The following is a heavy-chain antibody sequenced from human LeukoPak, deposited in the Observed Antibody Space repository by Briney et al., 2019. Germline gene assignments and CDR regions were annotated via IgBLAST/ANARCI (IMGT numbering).Heavy chain of an antibody. CDR3: RGLAVFDY. CDR2: IRSDGSDK. D-gene: IGHD2-15*01. J-gene: IGHJ4*02. Sequence: GGSLILSCAASGFTFSNYDMHWARQAPGKGLEWVTFIRSDGSDKYYADSVKGRFTISRHNSRNTLYLQMNSLRPEDTAVYYCRGLAVFDYWGQGTLVTVSS. CDR1: GFTFSNYD. V-gene: IGHV3-30*02.